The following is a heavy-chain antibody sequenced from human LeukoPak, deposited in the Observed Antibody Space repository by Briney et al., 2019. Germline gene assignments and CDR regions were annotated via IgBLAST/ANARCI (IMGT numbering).Heavy chain of an antibody. CDR3: ARIPIVGATTPDY. Sequence: SETLSLTCTVSGGSFSSSSYYWGWIRQPPGKGLEWIGSIYYSGATYYNPTLKSRVTISGDTSKNQFSLKLSSVTAADTAVYYCARIPIVGATTPDYWGQGTLVTVSS. CDR2: IYYSGAT. J-gene: IGHJ4*02. D-gene: IGHD1-26*01. V-gene: IGHV4-39*01. CDR1: GGSFSSSSYY.